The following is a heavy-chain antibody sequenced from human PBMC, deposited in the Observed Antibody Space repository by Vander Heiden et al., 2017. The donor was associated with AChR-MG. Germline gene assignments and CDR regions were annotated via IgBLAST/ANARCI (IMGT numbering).Heavy chain of an antibody. CDR1: GFTFGSYW. CDR2: IKQDGSEK. CDR3: ARDKHDEFYYYYYYMDV. J-gene: IGHJ6*03. Sequence: EVQLVESGGGLVQPGGSLRLSCAASGFTFGSYWMSWVRQAPGKGLEWVANIKQDGSEKYYVDSVKGRFTISRDNAKNSLYLQMNSLRAEDTAVYYCARDKHDEFYYYYYYMDVWGKGTTVTVSS. D-gene: IGHD1-1*01. V-gene: IGHV3-7*01.